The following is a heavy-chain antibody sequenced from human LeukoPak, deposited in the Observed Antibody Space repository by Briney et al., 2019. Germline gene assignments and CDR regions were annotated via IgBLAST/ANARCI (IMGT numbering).Heavy chain of an antibody. V-gene: IGHV4-34*01. D-gene: IGHD2-2*01. CDR1: GGSFSGYY. CDR3: ARDAAADY. Sequence: SETLSLTCAVYGGSFSGYYWSWIRQPPGKGLEWIGEINHSGSTNYNPSLKSRVTISVDTSKNQYSLKLSSVTAADTAVYYCARDAAADYWGQGTLVTVSS. CDR2: INHSGST. J-gene: IGHJ4*02.